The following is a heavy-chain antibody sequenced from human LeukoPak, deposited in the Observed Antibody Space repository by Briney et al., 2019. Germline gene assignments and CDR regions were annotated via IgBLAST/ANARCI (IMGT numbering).Heavy chain of an antibody. CDR2: ISWNRGRI. J-gene: IGHJ4*02. CDR1: GFTFGDFA. Sequence: GGSLRLSCAASGFTFGDFAMHWVRQAPGKGLEWVSGISWNRGRIDYADSVKGRFTISRDNSKDTLYLQMNSLRAEDTAVYYCAKVVECDYFDYWGQGTLVTVSS. V-gene: IGHV3-9*01. CDR3: AKVVECDYFDY.